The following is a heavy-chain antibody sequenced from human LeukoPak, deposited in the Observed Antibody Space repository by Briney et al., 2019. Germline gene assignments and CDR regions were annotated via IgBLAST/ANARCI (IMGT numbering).Heavy chain of an antibody. CDR2: ISYGGDNK. J-gene: IGHJ4*02. CDR1: GFNFQIYA. D-gene: IGHD3-9*01. Sequence: GTSLRPSCAASGFNFQIYAMHWVRQAPGKGLEWVAIISYGGDNKYYADSVKGRFTISRDNSKSMLYLQMNGLRPEDTAVYYCSRDGPRDYDILTALDYWDQGTVVSVSS. CDR3: SRDGPRDYDILTALDY. V-gene: IGHV3-30*04.